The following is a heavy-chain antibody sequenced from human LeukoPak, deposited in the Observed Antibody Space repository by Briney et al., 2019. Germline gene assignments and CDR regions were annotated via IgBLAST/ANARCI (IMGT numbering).Heavy chain of an antibody. CDR1: GGSFSGYY. D-gene: IGHD2-21*02. J-gene: IGHJ4*02. CDR3: ARGDIVVVTAIPSHYFDY. Sequence: SETLSLTCAVYGGSFSGYYWSWIRQPPGKGLEWIGEINHSGSTNYNPFLKSRVTISVDTSKNQFSLKLTSVTAADTAVYYCARGDIVVVTAIPSHYFDYWGQGTLVTVSS. V-gene: IGHV4-34*01. CDR2: INHSGST.